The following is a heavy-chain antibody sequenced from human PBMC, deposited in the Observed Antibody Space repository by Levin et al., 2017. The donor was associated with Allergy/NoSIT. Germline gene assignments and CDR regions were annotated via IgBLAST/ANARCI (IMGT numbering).Heavy chain of an antibody. CDR2: VNHSGTT. CDR3: ARGREAAGTPTSDFDY. Sequence: SETLSLTCAVYGGSFSGYYWSWIRQPPGEGLEWIGEVNHSGTTNYNPSLKSRVTMSVDTSKNQFSLKLTSVTAADTAVYYCARGREAAGTPTSDFDYWGQATLVTVSS. V-gene: IGHV4-34*01. J-gene: IGHJ4*02. D-gene: IGHD6-13*01. CDR1: GGSFSGYY.